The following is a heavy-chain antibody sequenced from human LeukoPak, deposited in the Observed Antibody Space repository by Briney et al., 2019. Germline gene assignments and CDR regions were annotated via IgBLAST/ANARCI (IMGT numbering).Heavy chain of an antibody. CDR3: ARGGFATGLDY. J-gene: IGHJ4*02. CDR2: ISSSSSYI. CDR1: GFTFSSYS. V-gene: IGHV3-21*01. Sequence: GGSLRLSCAASGFTFSSYSMNWVRQAPGKGLEWVSSISSSSSYIYYADSVKGRFTISRDNAKNTLDLEMNSLRAEDTAVYYCARGGFATGLDYWGQGILVTVSS. D-gene: IGHD4-17*01.